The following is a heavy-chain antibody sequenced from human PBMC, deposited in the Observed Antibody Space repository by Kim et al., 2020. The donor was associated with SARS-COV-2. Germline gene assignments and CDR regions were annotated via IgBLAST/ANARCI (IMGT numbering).Heavy chain of an antibody. D-gene: IGHD3-9*01. CDR2: ISGSGGTT. CDR1: TLTFSDYA. J-gene: IGHJ4*02. V-gene: IGHV3-23*01. Sequence: GGSLRLSCAASTLTFSDYAMTWVRQAPGKRLEWVSSISGSGGTTYYADSVKGRFTISRDNSKNTLYLQMNSLRAEDTAVYYCATDPYFDWLFGDFWGQGTLLTVSS. CDR3: ATDPYFDWLFGDF.